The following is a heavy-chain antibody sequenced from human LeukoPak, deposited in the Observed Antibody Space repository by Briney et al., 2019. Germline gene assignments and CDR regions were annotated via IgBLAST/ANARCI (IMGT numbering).Heavy chain of an antibody. CDR2: INHSGST. Sequence: KTSETLSLTCAVYGGSFSGYYWSWIRQPPGKGLEWIGEINHSGSTNYNPSLKSRVTISVDTSKNQFSLKLSSVTAADTAVYYCARSIYNWNDGLFDYWGQGTLVTVSS. V-gene: IGHV4-34*01. CDR1: GGSFSGYY. D-gene: IGHD1-20*01. CDR3: ARSIYNWNDGLFDY. J-gene: IGHJ4*02.